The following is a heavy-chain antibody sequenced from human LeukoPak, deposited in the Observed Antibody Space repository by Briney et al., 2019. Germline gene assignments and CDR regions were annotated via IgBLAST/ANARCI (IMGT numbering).Heavy chain of an antibody. J-gene: IGHJ4*02. CDR2: INPNSGGT. CDR3: ARDRAAAGTVVFDY. Sequence: ASVTVSCKASGYTFTGYYMHWVRQAPGQGLEWMGWINPNSGGTNYAQKFQGRVTMTRDTSISTAYMELSRLRSDDTAVYYCARDRAAAGTVVFDYWGQGTLVTVSS. D-gene: IGHD6-13*01. V-gene: IGHV1-2*02. CDR1: GYTFTGYY.